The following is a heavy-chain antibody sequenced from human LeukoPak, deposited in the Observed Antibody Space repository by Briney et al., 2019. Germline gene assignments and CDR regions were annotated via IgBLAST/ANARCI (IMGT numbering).Heavy chain of an antibody. J-gene: IGHJ4*02. CDR1: GFTFSDYY. CDR2: ISKRGDNT. Sequence: GGSLRLSCAASGFTFSDYYMSWIRQAPGKGLEWVSYISKRGDNTNYADSVKGRFTISRDNAKNSLYLQMNSLRAEDTAVYYCARVRQSGSPLDYWGQGTLVTVSS. V-gene: IGHV3-11*05. D-gene: IGHD1-26*01. CDR3: ARVRQSGSPLDY.